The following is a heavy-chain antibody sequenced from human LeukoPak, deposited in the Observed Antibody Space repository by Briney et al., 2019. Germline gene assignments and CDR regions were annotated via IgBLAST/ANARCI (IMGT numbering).Heavy chain of an antibody. CDR2: IYSGGST. V-gene: IGHV3-53*01. J-gene: IGHJ4*02. CDR1: GFTVSSNY. CDR3: VGELAGGIFDY. Sequence: GGSLRLSCAASGFTVSSNYMSWVRQAPGKGLEWVSVIYSGGSTYYADSVKGRFTISRDNSKNTLYFQMNTLRAEDTAVYYCVGELAGGIFDYWGQGILVTVSS. D-gene: IGHD1-26*01.